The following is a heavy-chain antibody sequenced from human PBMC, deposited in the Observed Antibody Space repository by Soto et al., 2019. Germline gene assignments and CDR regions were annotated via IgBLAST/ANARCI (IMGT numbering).Heavy chain of an antibody. D-gene: IGHD6-19*01. Sequence: SETLSLTCAVSGDSVTSNVWWSWVRQPPGKGLEWIGEAYHNGLTDYNPSLKSRVTMSVDTSKNKFSLKLTSLTAADTAIYYCARDAAVPGESDRFDYWGQGTLVTVSS. V-gene: IGHV4-4*02. CDR2: AYHNGLT. CDR1: GDSVTSNVW. CDR3: ARDAAVPGESDRFDY. J-gene: IGHJ4*02.